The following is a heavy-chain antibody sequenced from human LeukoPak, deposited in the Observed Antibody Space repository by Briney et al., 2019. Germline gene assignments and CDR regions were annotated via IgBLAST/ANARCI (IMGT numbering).Heavy chain of an antibody. J-gene: IGHJ4*02. Sequence: GGSLTLSCAPSGFTFHNYSMQWLRQAPGKGLAWVAAISDDGSSKFYSDSVKGRFAISRDNPKNTVYLQMRSLRPEDTAVYYCVMAEVGRTFDIWGQGTLVTVSS. CDR3: VMAEVGRTFDI. V-gene: IGHV3-30*09. D-gene: IGHD2/OR15-2a*01. CDR1: GFTFHNYS. CDR2: ISDDGSSK.